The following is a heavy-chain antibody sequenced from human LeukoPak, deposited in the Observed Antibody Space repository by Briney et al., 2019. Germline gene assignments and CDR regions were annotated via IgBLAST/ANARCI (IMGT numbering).Heavy chain of an antibody. CDR2: IIPILGIA. D-gene: IGHD3/OR15-3a*01. CDR1: GGTFSSYA. Sequence: ASVKVSCKASGGTFSSYAISWVRQAPGQGLEWMGRIIPILGIANYAQKFQGRVTITADKFTSTAYMELSSLRSEDTAVYYYASGRYWFDPWGQGTLVTVSS. V-gene: IGHV1-69*04. CDR3: ASGRYWFDP. J-gene: IGHJ5*02.